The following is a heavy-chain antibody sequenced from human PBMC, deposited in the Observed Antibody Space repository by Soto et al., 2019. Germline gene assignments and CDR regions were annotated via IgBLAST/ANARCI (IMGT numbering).Heavy chain of an antibody. V-gene: IGHV1-8*01. D-gene: IGHD6-13*01. J-gene: IGHJ4*02. CDR2: MNPKSGNT. Sequence: QVQLVQSGAEVKKPGASVKVSCKASGYTFTSYDINWVRQATGQGLEWMGWMNPKSGNTGYAQKLQGRVTMTRNTSISTAYMELSSLRSGDTAVYYCARGRLQQQLLLHYWGQGTLVTVSS. CDR1: GYTFTSYD. CDR3: ARGRLQQQLLLHY.